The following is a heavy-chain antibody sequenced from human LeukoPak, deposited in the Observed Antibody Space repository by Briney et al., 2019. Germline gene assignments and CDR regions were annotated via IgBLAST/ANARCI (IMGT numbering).Heavy chain of an antibody. V-gene: IGHV5-51*01. CDR3: ARVYDILTGPPYNWFDP. Sequence: GESLKISCKGSGYSFTSYWISWVRQMPGKGLEWMGIIYPGDSDTRYSPSFQGQVTISADKSISTAYLQWSSLKASDTAMYYCARVYDILTGPPYNWFDPWGQGTLVTVSS. CDR1: GYSFTSYW. CDR2: IYPGDSDT. D-gene: IGHD3-9*01. J-gene: IGHJ5*02.